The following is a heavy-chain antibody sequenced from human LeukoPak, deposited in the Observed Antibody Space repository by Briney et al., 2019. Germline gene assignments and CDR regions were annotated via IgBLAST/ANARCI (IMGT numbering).Heavy chain of an antibody. D-gene: IGHD6-13*01. CDR3: ARKIAAAVDY. CDR1: GGSIGSYY. J-gene: IGHJ4*02. V-gene: IGHV4-4*09. Sequence: PSETLSLTCTVSGGSIGSYYWSWIRQPPGKGLEWIGYVYTSGSTNYNPSFKSRVTISADTSKNQFSLKLSSVTAADTAVYYCARKIAAAVDYWGQGTLVTVSS. CDR2: VYTSGST.